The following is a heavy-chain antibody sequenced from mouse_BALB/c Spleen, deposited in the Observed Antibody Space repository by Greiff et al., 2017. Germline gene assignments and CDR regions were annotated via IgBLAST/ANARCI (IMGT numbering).Heavy chain of an antibody. CDR2: ISSGGSYT. CDR1: GFTFSSYA. J-gene: IGHJ4*01. Sequence: EVQRVESGGGLVKPGGSLKLSCAASGFTFSSYAMSWVRQSPEKRLEWVAEISSGGSYTYYPDTVTGRFTISRDNAKNTLYLEMSSLRSEDTAMYYCARFTMITTRGYYYAMDYWGQGTSVTVSS. V-gene: IGHV5-9-4*01. D-gene: IGHD2-4*01. CDR3: ARFTMITTRGYYYAMDY.